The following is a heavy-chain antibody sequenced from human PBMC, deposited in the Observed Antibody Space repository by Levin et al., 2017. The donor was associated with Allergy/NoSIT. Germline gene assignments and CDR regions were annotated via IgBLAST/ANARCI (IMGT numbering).Heavy chain of an antibody. CDR2: IWYDGSNK. CDR1: GFTFSSYG. CDR3: ARDREKWLRLRRYYYGMDV. D-gene: IGHD5-12*01. V-gene: IGHV3-33*01. Sequence: GGSLRFSCAASGFTFSSYGMHWVRQAPGKGLEWVAVIWYDGSNKYYADSVKGRFTISRDNSKNTLYLQMNSLRAEDTAVYYCARDREKWLRLRRYYYGMDVWGQGTTVTVSS. J-gene: IGHJ6*02.